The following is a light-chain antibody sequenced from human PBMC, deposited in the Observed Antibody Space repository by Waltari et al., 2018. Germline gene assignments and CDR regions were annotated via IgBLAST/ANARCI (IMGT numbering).Light chain of an antibody. J-gene: IGLJ3*02. Sequence: QSALTQPRSVSGSPGQSVTISCTGTSSDVGGYIYVSWYQQHPGRAPKLIIYDVDKRPPGVPARFSGSKSGNTASLTISGLQADDESDFYCCSYAASIHWLFGGGTKVTVL. V-gene: IGLV2-11*01. CDR1: SSDVGGYIY. CDR3: CSYAASIHWL. CDR2: DVD.